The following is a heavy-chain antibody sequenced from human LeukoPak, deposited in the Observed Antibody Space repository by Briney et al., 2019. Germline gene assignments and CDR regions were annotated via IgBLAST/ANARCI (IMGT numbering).Heavy chain of an antibody. CDR1: GLTVSSNY. D-gene: IGHD5-18*01. J-gene: IGHJ4*02. V-gene: IGHV3-53*01. Sequence: GGSLRLSCAVSGLTVSSNYMSWVRQAPGQGLEWVSVIYSGGSTYYADSVKGRFTISRDNSKNTLFLHMNSLRAEDTAVYYCAKDGEGYSYGSDYWGQGTLVTVSS. CDR3: AKDGEGYSYGSDY. CDR2: IYSGGST.